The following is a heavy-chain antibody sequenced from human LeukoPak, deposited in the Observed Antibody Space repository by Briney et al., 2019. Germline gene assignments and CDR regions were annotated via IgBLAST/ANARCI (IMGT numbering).Heavy chain of an antibody. CDR2: INHSGTT. CDR1: RGSFSGYY. CDR3: ARGPTIDYDILTGYYYFDY. Sequence: SETLSLTCAVYRGSFSGYYWTWIRQSPGKGLEWIGEINHSGTTNYNPSLKSRVTISIDTSKNQFSLKLSPVTAADTAVYYCARGPTIDYDILTGYYYFDYWGQRTLVTVSS. D-gene: IGHD3-9*01. V-gene: IGHV4-34*01. J-gene: IGHJ4*02.